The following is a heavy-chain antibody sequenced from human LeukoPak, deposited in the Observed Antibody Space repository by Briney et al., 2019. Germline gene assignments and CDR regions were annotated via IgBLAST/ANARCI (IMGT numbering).Heavy chain of an antibody. D-gene: IGHD3-10*01. V-gene: IGHV3-23*01. J-gene: IGHJ3*02. Sequence: PGGSLRLSCAASGFTFYNYAMNWVRQAPGKGLEWVSGISGDGRNTYYADSVKGRFTISRDSSKNTLYLQMNSLRAEDTAVYYCATLLLWGSRVGDAFDIWGQGTMVTVSS. CDR2: ISGDGRNT. CDR3: ATLLLWGSRVGDAFDI. CDR1: GFTFYNYA.